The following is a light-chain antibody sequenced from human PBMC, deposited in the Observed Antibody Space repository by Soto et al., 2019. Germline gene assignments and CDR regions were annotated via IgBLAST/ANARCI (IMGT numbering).Light chain of an antibody. Sequence: DIQMTQSPSTLSGSVGDRVTITCGASQTISSWLAWYQQKPGKAPKLLIYKASTLKSGVPSRFSGSGSGTEFTLTISSLQPDDFATYYCQQYNSYQWTFGQGTKVDIK. CDR1: QTISSW. CDR2: KAS. V-gene: IGKV1-5*03. J-gene: IGKJ1*01. CDR3: QQYNSYQWT.